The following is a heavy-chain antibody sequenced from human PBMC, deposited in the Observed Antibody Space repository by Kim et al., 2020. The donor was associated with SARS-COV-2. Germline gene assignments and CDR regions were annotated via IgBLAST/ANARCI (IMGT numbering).Heavy chain of an antibody. CDR3: AREPRRIITMIVVPYGRGAFDI. J-gene: IGHJ3*02. V-gene: IGHV4-34*01. CDR1: GGSFSGYY. Sequence: SETLSLTCAVYGGSFSGYYWSWIRQPPGKGLEWIGEINHSGSTNYNPSLKSRVTISVDTSKNQFSLKLSSVTAADTAVYYCAREPRRIITMIVVPYGRGAFDIWGQGTMVTVSS. CDR2: INHSGST. D-gene: IGHD3-22*01.